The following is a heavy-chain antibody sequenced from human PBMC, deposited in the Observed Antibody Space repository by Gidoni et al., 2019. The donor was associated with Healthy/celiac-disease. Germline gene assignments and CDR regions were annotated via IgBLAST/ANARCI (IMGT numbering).Heavy chain of an antibody. CDR1: GSSFSSGGYY. D-gene: IGHD4-4*01. V-gene: IGHV4-31*03. CDR2: IYYSGTT. J-gene: IGHJ3*02. CDR3: AKYSNYEAAFDI. Sequence: QVHLQVSRPGPVPPSQTLSLPCTLSGSSFSSGGYYWSWIRQHPGKGLEWIGYIYYSGTTHYNPSLKSRVTISVDTSKNQFTLKLSSVTAADTAVYYCAKYSNYEAAFDIWGQGTMVTVSS.